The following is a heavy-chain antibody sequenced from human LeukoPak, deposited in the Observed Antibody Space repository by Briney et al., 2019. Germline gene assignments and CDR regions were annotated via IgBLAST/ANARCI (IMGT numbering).Heavy chain of an antibody. J-gene: IGHJ4*02. Sequence: GRSLRLSCAASGFTFSSYAMHWVRQAPGKGLEWVAVISYDGSNKYYADSVKGRFTISRDNSKNTLYLQMNSLRAEDTAVYYCARENLDTYYDFWSGYYSGYFDYWGQGTLVTVSS. V-gene: IGHV3-30-3*01. CDR2: ISYDGSNK. D-gene: IGHD3-3*01. CDR3: ARENLDTYYDFWSGYYSGYFDY. CDR1: GFTFSSYA.